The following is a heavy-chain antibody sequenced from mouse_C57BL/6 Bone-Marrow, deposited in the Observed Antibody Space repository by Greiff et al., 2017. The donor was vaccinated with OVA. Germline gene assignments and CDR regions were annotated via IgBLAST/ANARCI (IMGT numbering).Heavy chain of an antibody. CDR2: IWSGGST. Sequence: VKVVESGPGLVQPSQSLSITCTVSGFSLTSYGVHWVRQSPGKGLEWLGVIWSGGSTDYYAAFISRLSISTDNSKSKAFLKMNSLQADDTAIYYCARYRYDYAMDDWGQGTSVTVSS. D-gene: IGHD2-12*01. V-gene: IGHV2-2*01. CDR3: ARYRYDYAMDD. J-gene: IGHJ4*01. CDR1: GFSLTSYG.